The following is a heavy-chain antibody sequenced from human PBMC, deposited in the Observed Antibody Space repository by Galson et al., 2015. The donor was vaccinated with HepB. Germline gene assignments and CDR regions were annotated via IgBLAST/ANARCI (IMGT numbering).Heavy chain of an antibody. CDR1: GFTFSSYA. Sequence: SLRLSCAASGFTFSSYAMSWVRQAPGKGLEWVSAISGSGGSTYYADSVKGRFTISRDNSKNTLYLQMNSLRAEDTAVYYCAKGGDGSYRTLSAFDIWGQGTMVTVSS. CDR3: AKGGDGSYRTLSAFDI. D-gene: IGHD1-26*01. CDR2: ISGSGGST. V-gene: IGHV3-23*01. J-gene: IGHJ3*02.